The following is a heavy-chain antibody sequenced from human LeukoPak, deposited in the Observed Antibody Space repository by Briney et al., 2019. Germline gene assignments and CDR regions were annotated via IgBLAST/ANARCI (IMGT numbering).Heavy chain of an antibody. Sequence: SETLSLTCAVYGGSFSGYYWSWIRQPPGKGLEWIGEINHSGSTNYNPSLKSRATISVDTSKNQFSLKLSSVTAADTAVYYCARGLRFFEWLSTIDYWGQGTLVTVSS. CDR2: INHSGST. CDR3: ARGLRFFEWLSTIDY. CDR1: GGSFSGYY. J-gene: IGHJ4*02. V-gene: IGHV4-34*01. D-gene: IGHD3-3*01.